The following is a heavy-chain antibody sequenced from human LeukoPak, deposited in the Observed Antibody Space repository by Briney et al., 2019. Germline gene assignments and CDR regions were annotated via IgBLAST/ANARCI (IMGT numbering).Heavy chain of an antibody. V-gene: IGHV3-73*01. CDR1: GFTFSGSA. J-gene: IGHJ4*02. Sequence: GGSLRLSCAASGFTFSGSAMHWVRQASGKGLEWVGRIRSKANSYATAYAASVKGRFTISRDDSKNTAYLQMNSLKTEDTAVYYCTRQRDIVATIPHPDYWGQGTLVTVSS. D-gene: IGHD5-12*01. CDR3: TRQRDIVATIPHPDY. CDR2: IRSKANSYAT.